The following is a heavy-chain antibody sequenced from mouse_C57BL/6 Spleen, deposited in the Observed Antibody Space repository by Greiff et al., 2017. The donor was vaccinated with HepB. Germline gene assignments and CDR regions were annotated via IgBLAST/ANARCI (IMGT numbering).Heavy chain of an antibody. D-gene: IGHD2-3*01. CDR3: TLIYDGYYDWFAY. CDR1: GFTFSDAW. Sequence: EVMLVESGGGLVQPGGSMKLSCAASGFTFSDAWMDWVRQSPEKGLEWVAEIRNKANNHATYYAESVKGRFTISRDDSKSSVFLQMNSLRAEDTGIYYCTLIYDGYYDWFAYWGQGTLVTVSA. J-gene: IGHJ3*01. CDR2: IRNKANNHAT. V-gene: IGHV6-6*01.